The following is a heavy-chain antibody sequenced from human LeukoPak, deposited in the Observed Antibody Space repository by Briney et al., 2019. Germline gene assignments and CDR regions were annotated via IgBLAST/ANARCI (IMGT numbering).Heavy chain of an antibody. CDR2: IYYSGST. D-gene: IGHD3-9*01. V-gene: IGHV4-59*01. Sequence: PSETLSLTCTVSGGSISSYYWSWIRQPPGKGLEWIGYIYYSGSTNYNPSLKSRVTISVDTSKNQFSLKLSSVAAADTAVYYCPRDRYILDYWGQGTLVTVSS. CDR1: GGSISSYY. J-gene: IGHJ4*02. CDR3: PRDRYILDY.